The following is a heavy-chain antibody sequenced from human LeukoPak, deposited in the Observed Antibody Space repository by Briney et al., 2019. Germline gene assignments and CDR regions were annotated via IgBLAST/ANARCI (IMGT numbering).Heavy chain of an antibody. Sequence: GGSLRLSCAASGLTFSIYSMNCVRQAPGKGLEWVSSIGSSSNSIYYTDTVQGRFTISRENAKNSLYLQMNSLRAEDTAVYYCARELPMEAFDYWGQGTLVTVSS. D-gene: IGHD3-10*01. V-gene: IGHV3-21*01. CDR1: GLTFSIYS. CDR3: ARELPMEAFDY. J-gene: IGHJ4*02. CDR2: IGSSSNSI.